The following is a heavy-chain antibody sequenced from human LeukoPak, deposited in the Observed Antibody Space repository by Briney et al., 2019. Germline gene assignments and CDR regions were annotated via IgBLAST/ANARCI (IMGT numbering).Heavy chain of an antibody. D-gene: IGHD6-13*01. Sequence: SETLSLTCAVSGGSISSGGYSWSWIRQPPGKGLEWIGYIYHSGSTYYNPSLKSRVTISVDRSKNQFSLKLSSVTAADTAVYYCARAVTRSSWYRDGGFDPWGQGTLVTVSS. CDR1: GGSISSGGYS. CDR3: ARAVTRSSWYRDGGFDP. CDR2: IYHSGST. J-gene: IGHJ5*02. V-gene: IGHV4-30-2*01.